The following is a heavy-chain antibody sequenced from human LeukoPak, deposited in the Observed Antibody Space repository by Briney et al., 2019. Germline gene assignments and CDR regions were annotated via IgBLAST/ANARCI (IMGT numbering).Heavy chain of an antibody. Sequence: PSETLSLTCVVSGGSISSGGYSWTWIRQPPGKGLEWIGYIYSSGSTNFNPSLESRVTMSIDTSNNQFSLKLISVTAADTAVYYCARAGGMYNWFDPWGQGTLVTVSS. D-gene: IGHD3-16*01. CDR1: GGSISSGGYS. V-gene: IGHV4-61*08. J-gene: IGHJ5*02. CDR2: IYSSGST. CDR3: ARAGGMYNWFDP.